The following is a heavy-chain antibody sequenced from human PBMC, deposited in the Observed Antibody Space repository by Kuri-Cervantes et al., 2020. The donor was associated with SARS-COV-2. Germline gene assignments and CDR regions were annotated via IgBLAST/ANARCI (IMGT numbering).Heavy chain of an antibody. J-gene: IGHJ4*02. D-gene: IGHD6-13*01. CDR1: GGSISSSSYY. Sequence: GSLRLSCTVSGGSISSSSYYWGWIRQPPGKGLEWIGSIYYSGSTYYNPSLKSRVTISVDTSRNQFSLKLSSVTAADTAVYYCARLLIAAAGPDFDYWGQGTLVTDSS. CDR2: IYYSGST. CDR3: ARLLIAAAGPDFDY. V-gene: IGHV4-39*01.